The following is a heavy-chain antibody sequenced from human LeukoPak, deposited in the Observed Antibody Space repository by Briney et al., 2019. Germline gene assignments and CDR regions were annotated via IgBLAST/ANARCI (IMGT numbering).Heavy chain of an antibody. Sequence: GGPLNFSCAASGFTFKNNAMSWVRQAPGKGLEWVSAIIESGESTYYTDSVKGRFTISRDNSKNTLYLQMNSLRAEDTAFYYCAKGSAQYYFDSWGQGTLVTVSS. CDR1: GFTFKNNA. CDR3: AKGSAQYYFDS. V-gene: IGHV3-23*01. J-gene: IGHJ4*02. D-gene: IGHD3-10*01. CDR2: IIESGEST.